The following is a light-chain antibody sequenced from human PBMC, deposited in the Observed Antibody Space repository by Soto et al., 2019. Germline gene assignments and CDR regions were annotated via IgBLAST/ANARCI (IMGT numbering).Light chain of an antibody. CDR2: RAS. CDR1: QSVGSS. V-gene: IGKV3-20*01. J-gene: IGKJ1*01. CDR3: QQYGRSPPT. Sequence: EIVLTQTPATLSVSPGERLTLACMASQSVGSSLGWYQQKPGQAPRLLISRASTRATGIPDRFSGSGSGTDFTLTISRLEPEDFAVYCCQQYGRSPPTFGQGTKVDIK.